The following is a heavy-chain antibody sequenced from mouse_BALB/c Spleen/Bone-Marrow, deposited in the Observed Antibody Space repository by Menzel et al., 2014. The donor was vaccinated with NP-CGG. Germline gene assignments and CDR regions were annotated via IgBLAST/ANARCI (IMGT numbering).Heavy chain of an antibody. CDR1: GDSITSSY. Sequence: EVQLVESGPSLVKPSQTLSLTCSVTGDSITSSYWNWIRKFPGNKLEYMGYISYSGNAYYNPSLKSRISLTRDTSKNQYSLQLNSVTTEDTAPYFCARGNGSHFDYWGHGTTLTVSS. CDR2: ISYSGNA. J-gene: IGHJ2*01. V-gene: IGHV3-8*02. CDR3: ARGNGSHFDY. D-gene: IGHD1-2*01.